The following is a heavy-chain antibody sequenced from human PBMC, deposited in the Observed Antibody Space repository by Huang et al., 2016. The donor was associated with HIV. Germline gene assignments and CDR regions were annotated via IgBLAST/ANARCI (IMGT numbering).Heavy chain of an antibody. CDR1: GGSLSGYN. Sequence: QVQLQQWGAGLLKPSETLSLTCAVYGGSLSGYNWSWIRQSPGKGLAWIGEINHSGNTNYKPSLKSRVTISVDTSKNQFSLRLSSVTAADTAVYYCARGTAAAHSDYWGQGTLVTVYS. J-gene: IGHJ4*02. CDR2: INHSGNT. D-gene: IGHD6-13*01. CDR3: ARGTAAAHSDY. V-gene: IGHV4-34*01.